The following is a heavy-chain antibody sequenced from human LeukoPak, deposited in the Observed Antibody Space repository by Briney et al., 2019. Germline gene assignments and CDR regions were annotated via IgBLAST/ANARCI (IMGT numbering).Heavy chain of an antibody. J-gene: IGHJ4*02. D-gene: IGHD3-22*01. CDR1: VYSINSGYY. Sequence: SEALSVTCTVSVYSINSGYYWGWIRQPPGKGLEWIGEINHSGSTNYNPSLKSRVTISVDTSKNQFSLKLSSVTAADTAVYYCARAFSYYDSSGYYVDWGQGTLVTVSS. V-gene: IGHV4-38-2*02. CDR3: ARAFSYYDSSGYYVD. CDR2: INHSGST.